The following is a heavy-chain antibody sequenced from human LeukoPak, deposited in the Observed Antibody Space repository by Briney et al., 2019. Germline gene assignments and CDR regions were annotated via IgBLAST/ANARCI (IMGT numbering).Heavy chain of an antibody. V-gene: IGHV1-2*02. CDR3: AREAADSSVCDF. CDR1: GYTFTAHY. J-gene: IGHJ4*02. D-gene: IGHD2-8*01. CDR2: INPNTGGT. Sequence: ASVKVSCKASGYTFTAHYIHWMRQAPGRGLEWVGWINPNTGGTEFAQNVQGRVTMTRDTSIYTVYMELNRLTSDDTAVFYCAREAADSSVCDFWGQGSLVTVSS.